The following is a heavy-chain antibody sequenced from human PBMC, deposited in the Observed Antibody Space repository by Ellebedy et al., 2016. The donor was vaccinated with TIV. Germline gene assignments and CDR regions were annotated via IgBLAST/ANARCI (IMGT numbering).Heavy chain of an antibody. CDR1: GASITNHY. CDR2: MYGSGST. D-gene: IGHD2-21*02. J-gene: IGHJ4*02. CDR3: ARHNTESGGYWGGYFDS. Sequence: SETLSLTCSVSGASITNHYWSWLRQPPGKELEWVGYMYGSGSTNNNPSLEGRVIMSVDTSTHQLFLKLKSVTAADTAVYYCARHNTESGGYWGGYFDSWGQGILVTVSS. V-gene: IGHV4-59*08.